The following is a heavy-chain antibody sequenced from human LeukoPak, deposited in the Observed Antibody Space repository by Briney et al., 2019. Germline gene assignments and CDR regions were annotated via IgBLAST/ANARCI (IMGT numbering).Heavy chain of an antibody. J-gene: IGHJ4*02. CDR1: GFTFSSYN. D-gene: IGHD2-15*01. Sequence: GGSLRLSCAASGFTFSSYNMNWVRQAPGKGLEWVSSITSSSSYIYYADSVEGRFTISRDNAKNSLYLQMNSLRAEDTAIYYCTKAPIVSCSGAFCYPFDSWGQGTLVTVSS. V-gene: IGHV3-21*04. CDR2: ITSSSSYI. CDR3: TKAPIVSCSGAFCYPFDS.